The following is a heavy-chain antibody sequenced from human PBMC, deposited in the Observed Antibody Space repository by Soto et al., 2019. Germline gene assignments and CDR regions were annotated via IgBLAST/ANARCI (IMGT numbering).Heavy chain of an antibody. D-gene: IGHD6-19*01. CDR1: GGSMISYY. CDR3: ARSFGWYAIDQ. V-gene: IGHV4-59*12. Sequence: SSETLSLTCTVSGGSMISYYWSWIRQPPGRGLEWIGFIYYAGSTKYNPSLNSRVTISVDTSKNQFSLMLSSVTAADTAVYYCARSFGWYAIDQWGQGTLVTVSS. CDR2: IYYAGST. J-gene: IGHJ1*01.